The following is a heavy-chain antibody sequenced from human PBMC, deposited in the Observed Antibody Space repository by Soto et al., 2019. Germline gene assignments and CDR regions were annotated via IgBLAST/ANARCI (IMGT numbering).Heavy chain of an antibody. Sequence: SETLSLTCTVSGGSISSYYWSWIRQPPGKGLEWIGYIYYSGSTNYNPSLKSRVTISVDTSKNQFSLKLSSVTAADTAVYYCARGTVVVPAARWFEPWGQGTLVTVSS. D-gene: IGHD2-2*01. CDR3: ARGTVVVPAARWFEP. CDR2: IYYSGST. J-gene: IGHJ5*02. CDR1: GGSISSYY. V-gene: IGHV4-59*01.